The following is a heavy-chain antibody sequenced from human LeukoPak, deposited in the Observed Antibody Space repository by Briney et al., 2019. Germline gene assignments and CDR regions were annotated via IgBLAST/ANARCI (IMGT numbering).Heavy chain of an antibody. J-gene: IGHJ3*02. CDR2: ISYDGNNE. Sequence: GGSLRLSCAASGFTFGAYAMHWVRQSPGKGLEWVALISYDGNNEWYADSVKGRFTVSRDNSKNTLYLQMNSLRAEDTAVYYCAKDTGSPADAITMEDNAFDIWGQGTMVTVSS. CDR3: AKDTGSPADAITMEDNAFDI. V-gene: IGHV3-30*04. CDR1: GFTFGAYA. D-gene: IGHD3-3*01.